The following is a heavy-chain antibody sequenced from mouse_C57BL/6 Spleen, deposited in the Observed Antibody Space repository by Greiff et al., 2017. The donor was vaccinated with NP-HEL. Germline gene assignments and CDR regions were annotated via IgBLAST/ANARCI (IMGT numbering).Heavy chain of an antibody. Sequence: VQLQQSGPELVKPGASVKIPCKASGYTFTDYNMDWVKQSHGKSLEWIGDINPNNGGTIYNQKFKGKATLTVDKSSSTAYMELRSLTSEDTAVYYCARHYSNLDYFDYWGQGTTLTVSS. CDR1: GYTFTDYN. D-gene: IGHD2-5*01. J-gene: IGHJ2*01. CDR2: INPNNGGT. CDR3: ARHYSNLDYFDY. V-gene: IGHV1-18*01.